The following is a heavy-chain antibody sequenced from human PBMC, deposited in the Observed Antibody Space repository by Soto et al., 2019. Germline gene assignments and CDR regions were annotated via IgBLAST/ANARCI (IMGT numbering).Heavy chain of an antibody. J-gene: IGHJ6*02. Sequence: GESLKISCKGSGYNFHTYWIAWVRQMPGKGLEWMGFIYPHDSDTRYSPSFRGQVTISADKSINTAYLQWTSLKASDTAIYFCARPTDYHYGMQVWGQGTTVTVSS. CDR3: ARPTDYHYGMQV. CDR2: IYPHDSDT. CDR1: GYNFHTYW. V-gene: IGHV5-51*01. D-gene: IGHD4-17*01.